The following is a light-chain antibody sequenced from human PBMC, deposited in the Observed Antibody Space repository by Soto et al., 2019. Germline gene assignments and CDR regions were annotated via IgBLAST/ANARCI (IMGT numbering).Light chain of an antibody. J-gene: IGKJ4*01. Sequence: DIQMTQSPSTLSASVGDRVTITCRASQTISSWLAWYQQKPGKAPRLLIQKASNLESGVPSSFSGSGSGTEFTLTISSLQADDFATYYCQQYAFFPLTFGGGTKVEIK. CDR2: KAS. CDR3: QQYAFFPLT. V-gene: IGKV1-5*03. CDR1: QTISSW.